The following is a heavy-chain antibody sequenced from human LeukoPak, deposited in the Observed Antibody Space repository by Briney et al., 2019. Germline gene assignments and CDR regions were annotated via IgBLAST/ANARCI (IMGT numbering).Heavy chain of an antibody. V-gene: IGHV3-7*03. CDR1: GFTFSSYW. Sequence: PGGSLRLSCAASGFTFSSYWMSWVRQAPGKGLEWVANIKQDGSEKYYVDSVKGRFTISRDNAKNSLYLQMNSLRAEDTAVYYCAKGPGRITIFGVVTPFDYWGQGTLVTVSS. CDR2: IKQDGSEK. D-gene: IGHD3-3*01. CDR3: AKGPGRITIFGVVTPFDY. J-gene: IGHJ4*02.